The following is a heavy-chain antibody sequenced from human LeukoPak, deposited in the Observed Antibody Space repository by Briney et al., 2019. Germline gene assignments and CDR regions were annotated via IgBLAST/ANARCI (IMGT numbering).Heavy chain of an antibody. V-gene: IGHV1-69*05. J-gene: IGHJ4*02. CDR3: ARQGPHSAGFDY. Sequence: SVKVSCKASGGTFSSYAISWVRQAPGQGREWMGGIIPIFGTANYTQKFQGRVTITTDESTSTAYMELSSLRSEDTAVYYCARQGPHSAGFDYWGQGTLVTVSS. CDR2: IIPIFGTA. CDR1: GGTFSSYA. D-gene: IGHD2-21*01.